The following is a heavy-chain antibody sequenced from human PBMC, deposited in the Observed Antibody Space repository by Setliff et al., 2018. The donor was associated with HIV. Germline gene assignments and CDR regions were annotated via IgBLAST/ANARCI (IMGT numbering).Heavy chain of an antibody. Sequence: PGGSLRLSCAASGFTFSSYGMHWVRQAPGKGLEWVAVIWYDGSNKYYADSVKGRFTISRDNSKNTLYLQVNSLRAEDTAVYYCARTYSATLWTFDLWGQGTLVTVSS. CDR2: IWYDGSNK. J-gene: IGHJ4*02. V-gene: IGHV3-33*01. D-gene: IGHD4-4*01. CDR3: ARTYSATLWTFDL. CDR1: GFTFSSYG.